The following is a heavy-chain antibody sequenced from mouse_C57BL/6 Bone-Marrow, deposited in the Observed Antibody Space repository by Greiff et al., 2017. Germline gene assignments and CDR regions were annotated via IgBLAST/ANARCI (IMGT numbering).Heavy chain of an antibody. CDR3: ARHGGYGNYDFDY. CDR2: ISNGGGST. J-gene: IGHJ2*01. D-gene: IGHD2-1*01. Sequence: EVKLVESGGGLVQPGGSLKLSCAASGFTFSDYYMYWVRQTPEKRLEWVAYISNGGGSTYSPDTVKGRFTISRDNAKNTLYLQMSRLKSEDTAMYYCARHGGYGNYDFDYWGQGTTLTVSS. CDR1: GFTFSDYY. V-gene: IGHV5-12*01.